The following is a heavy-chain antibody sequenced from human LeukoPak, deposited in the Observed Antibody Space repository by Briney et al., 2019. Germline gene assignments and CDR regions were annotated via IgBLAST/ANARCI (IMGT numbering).Heavy chain of an antibody. CDR2: ISWNSGSI. CDR1: GFTFDDYA. V-gene: IGHV3-9*01. Sequence: QPGGSLRLSCAASGFTFDDYAMHWVRQAPGKGLEWVSGISWNSGSIGYADSVKGRFTISRDNAKNSLYLQMNSLRAEDTALYYCAKDTAPIRLGELTYWGQGTLVTVSS. D-gene: IGHD3-16*01. CDR3: AKDTAPIRLGELTY. J-gene: IGHJ4*02.